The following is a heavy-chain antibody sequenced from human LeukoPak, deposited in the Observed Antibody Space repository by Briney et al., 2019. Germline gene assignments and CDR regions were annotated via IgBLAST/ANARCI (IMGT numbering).Heavy chain of an antibody. D-gene: IGHD6-19*01. Sequence: GASVKVSCKASGYTFTGYYMHWVRQAPGQGLEWMGWINPNSGGTNYAQKFQGRVTMTRDTSISTAYMELSRLRSDDTAVYYCARDPGSGWYYRYFQHWGQGTLVTVSS. CDR1: GYTFTGYY. J-gene: IGHJ1*01. CDR2: INPNSGGT. CDR3: ARDPGSGWYYRYFQH. V-gene: IGHV1-2*02.